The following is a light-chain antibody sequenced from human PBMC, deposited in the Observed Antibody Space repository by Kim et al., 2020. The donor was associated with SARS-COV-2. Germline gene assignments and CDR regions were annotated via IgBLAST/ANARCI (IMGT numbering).Light chain of an antibody. Sequence: VSPGPTASITCSGDKLGNKYACWYQRKPGQSPVLVIYQDTKRPSGIPERFSGSNSGNTATLTISGTQAMDEADYYCQAWDSSTAGVFGGGTQLTVL. CDR3: QAWDSSTAGV. V-gene: IGLV3-1*01. J-gene: IGLJ2*01. CDR2: QDT. CDR1: KLGNKY.